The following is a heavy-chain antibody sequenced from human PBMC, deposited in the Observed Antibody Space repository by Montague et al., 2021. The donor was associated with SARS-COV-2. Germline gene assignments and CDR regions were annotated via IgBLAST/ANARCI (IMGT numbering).Heavy chain of an antibody. CDR3: ARAVVTNYNFWSGYSRVPDANWFDP. J-gene: IGHJ5*02. V-gene: IGHV4-34*09. D-gene: IGHD3-3*01. CDR1: GGSFSGYY. Sequence: TLSLTRALYGGSFSGYYWSWIRQLPGKGLEWIGYIYYSGTTSYNPSLQSRLIISVDTSKNQFSLSLTSVTAADTAVYYCARAVVTNYNFWSGYSRVPDANWFDPWGQGTLVTVSS. CDR2: IYYSGTT.